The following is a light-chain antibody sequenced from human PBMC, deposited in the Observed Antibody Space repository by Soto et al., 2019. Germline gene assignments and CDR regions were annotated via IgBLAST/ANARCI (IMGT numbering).Light chain of an antibody. Sequence: VLTQTPGTLSLSPGESATLSCRASQSVSRNYLAWYQQKPGQAPRLLIFDASTRAPGIPDRFSGSGSEADFTLTISRLAAEDFAVYHCQQYATSPLTFGGGTKLEIK. CDR2: DAS. CDR1: QSVSRNY. J-gene: IGKJ4*01. V-gene: IGKV3-20*01. CDR3: QQYATSPLT.